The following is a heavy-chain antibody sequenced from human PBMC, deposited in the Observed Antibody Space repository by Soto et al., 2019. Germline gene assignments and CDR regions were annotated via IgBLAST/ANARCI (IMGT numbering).Heavy chain of an antibody. V-gene: IGHV4-39*01. CDR1: GGSISSSSYY. CDR3: ARQTEYYDFWSGYYTNYYYGMDV. CDR2: IYYSGST. Sequence: SETLSLTTTVSGGSISSSSYYWGWIRQPPGKGLEWIGSIYYSGSTYYNPSLKSRVTISVDTSKNQFSLKLSSVTAADTAVYYCARQTEYYDFWSGYYTNYYYGMDVWGQGTTVTVSS. J-gene: IGHJ6*02. D-gene: IGHD3-3*01.